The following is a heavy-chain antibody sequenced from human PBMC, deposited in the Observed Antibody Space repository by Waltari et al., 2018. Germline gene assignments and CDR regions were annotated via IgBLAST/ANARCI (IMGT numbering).Heavy chain of an antibody. CDR2: LRGSGYGT. CDR3: ARDISTGQYNFGY. J-gene: IGHJ4*02. Sequence: EVKLVESGGGLVQPGGSLRVSCEVSGFMFSNYDMSWVRQAPGKGPEWVSSLRGSGYGTHYADSVKGRFTISRDNSKNTLYLQMNSLRAEDTAVYDCARDISTGQYNFGYWGQGTLVTVSS. V-gene: IGHV3-23*04. D-gene: IGHD3-9*01. CDR1: GFMFSNYD.